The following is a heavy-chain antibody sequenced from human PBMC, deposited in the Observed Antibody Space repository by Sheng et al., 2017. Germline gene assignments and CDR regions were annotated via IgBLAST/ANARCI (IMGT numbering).Heavy chain of an antibody. CDR3: TSGLSYSSSWYYYYYYMDV. J-gene: IGHJ6*03. D-gene: IGHD6-13*01. V-gene: IGHV3-73*02. CDR2: IRSKANSYAT. CDR1: GFTFSGSA. Sequence: EVQLVESGGGLVQPGGSLKLSCAASGFTFSGSAMHWVRQASGKGLEWVGRIRSKANSYATAYAASVKGRFTISRDDSKNTAYLQMNSLKTEDTAVYYCTSGLSYSSSWYYYYYYMDVWGKGTTVTVSS.